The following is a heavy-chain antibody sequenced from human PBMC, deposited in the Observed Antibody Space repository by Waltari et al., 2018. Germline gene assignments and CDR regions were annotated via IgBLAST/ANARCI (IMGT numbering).Heavy chain of an antibody. CDR2: IRNKANNYAT. J-gene: IGHJ6*02. D-gene: IGHD6-13*01. V-gene: IGHV3-73*02. CDR1: GFAFSGPT. CDR3: STTGGRGISYAMDV. Sequence: EVQLVESGGALVQPGGSLKLPCAASGFAFSGPTIHWVRQASGKGLEWVGRIRNKANNYATTYAEPVKGRFTISRDDSKNTAYLQMDRLKTEDTAVYYCSTTGGRGISYAMDVWGQGTTVTVSS.